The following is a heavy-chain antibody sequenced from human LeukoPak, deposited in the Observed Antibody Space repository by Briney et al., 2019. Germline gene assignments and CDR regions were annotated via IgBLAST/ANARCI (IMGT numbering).Heavy chain of an antibody. Sequence: PGGSLRLSCAASGFTFSSYGMHWVRQAPGKGLEWVAVIWYDGSNKYYADSVKGRFTISRDNSKNTLYLQMNSLRAEDTAVYYCARLAAAGTGDYWGQGTRVTVFS. CDR3: ARLAAAGTGDY. CDR2: IWYDGSNK. D-gene: IGHD6-13*01. CDR1: GFTFSSYG. V-gene: IGHV3-33*01. J-gene: IGHJ4*02.